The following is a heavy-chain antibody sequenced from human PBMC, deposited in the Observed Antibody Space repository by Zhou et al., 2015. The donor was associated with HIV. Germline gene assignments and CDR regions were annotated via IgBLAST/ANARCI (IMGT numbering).Heavy chain of an antibody. Sequence: QVQLVQSGAEVKKPGSSVKVSCKASGGTFSSYTISWVRQAPGQGLEWMGRIIPILGIANYAQKFQGRVTITADKSTSTAYMELSSLRSEDTAVYYCASPGRFGELTVDYWGQGTLVTVSS. D-gene: IGHD3-10*01. J-gene: IGHJ4*02. CDR1: GGTFSSYT. CDR3: ASPGRFGELTVDY. V-gene: IGHV1-69*09. CDR2: IIPILGIA.